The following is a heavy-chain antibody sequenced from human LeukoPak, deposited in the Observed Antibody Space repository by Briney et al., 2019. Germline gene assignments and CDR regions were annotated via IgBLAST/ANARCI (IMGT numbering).Heavy chain of an antibody. Sequence: SETLSLTCAVYGGSFSGYYWSWIRQPPGKGLEWSGEINHSGSTNYNPSLKSRLTISVATSKNQFSLKLSSVTGADTAVYYCARGRAAVAGDFDYWGQGTLVTVSS. CDR3: ARGRAAVAGDFDY. CDR2: INHSGST. J-gene: IGHJ4*02. V-gene: IGHV4-34*01. D-gene: IGHD6-19*01. CDR1: GGSFSGYY.